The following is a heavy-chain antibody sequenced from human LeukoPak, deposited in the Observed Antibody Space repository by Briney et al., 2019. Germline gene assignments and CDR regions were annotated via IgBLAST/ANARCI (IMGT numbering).Heavy chain of an antibody. CDR1: GGSINSYY. J-gene: IGHJ5*02. D-gene: IGHD6-19*01. CDR3: ARRGYSSGSNWFDP. Sequence: RPSETLSLTCTVSGGSINSYYWSWIRQPPGKGLEWIGYIYYIGSTNYNPSLKSRATISVDTSKNQFYLKLSSVTAADTAVYYCARRGYSSGSNWFDPWGQGTLVTVPS. V-gene: IGHV4-59*08. CDR2: IYYIGST.